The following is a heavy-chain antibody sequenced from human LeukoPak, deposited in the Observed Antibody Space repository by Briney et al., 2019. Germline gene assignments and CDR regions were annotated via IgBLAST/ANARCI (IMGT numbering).Heavy chain of an antibody. Sequence: SETLSLTCTVSGGSISSYYWSWIRQPPGRGLEWIGYIYYSGSTNYNPSLKSRVTISIDSSRNQFSLKLSSVTAADTAVYYCAAESERWLVRSWGQGTLVTVSS. CDR2: IYYSGST. CDR1: GGSISSYY. J-gene: IGHJ4*02. V-gene: IGHV4-59*01. D-gene: IGHD6-19*01. CDR3: AAESERWLVRS.